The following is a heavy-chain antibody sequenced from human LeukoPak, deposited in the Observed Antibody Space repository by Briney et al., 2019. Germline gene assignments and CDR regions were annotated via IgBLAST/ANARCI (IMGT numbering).Heavy chain of an antibody. D-gene: IGHD3-3*01. CDR1: GFTFSSYE. CDR3: ARGSRFLEWLWNYYYYYYMDV. Sequence: PGGSLGLSCAASGFTFSSYEMNWVRQAPGKGLEWVSYISSSGSTIYYADSVKGRFTISRDNAKNSLYLQMNSLRAEDTAVYYCARGSRFLEWLWNYYYYYYMDVWGKGTTVTVSS. J-gene: IGHJ6*03. V-gene: IGHV3-48*03. CDR2: ISSSGSTI.